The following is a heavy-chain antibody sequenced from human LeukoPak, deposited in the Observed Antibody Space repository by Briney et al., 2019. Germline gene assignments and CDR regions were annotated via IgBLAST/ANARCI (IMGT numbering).Heavy chain of an antibody. CDR2: IKQDGSEK. Sequence: GGSLRLSCVASGFTFNGYWMSWVRQAPGKGLEWVANIKQDGSEKYYVDSVEGRFTISRDNAKNALDLQMISLRDEDTAVYYCARGSSYYYDALSAFDIWGQGTMVTVSS. CDR3: ARGSSYYYDALSAFDI. CDR1: GFTFNGYW. D-gene: IGHD3-22*01. J-gene: IGHJ3*02. V-gene: IGHV3-7*01.